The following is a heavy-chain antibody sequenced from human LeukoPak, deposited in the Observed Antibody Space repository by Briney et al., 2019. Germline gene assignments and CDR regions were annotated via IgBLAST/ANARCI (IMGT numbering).Heavy chain of an antibody. Sequence: SETLSLTCTVPGGSISSGDYYWSWIRQPPGKGLEWIGYIYYSGSTYYNPSLKSRVTISVDTSKNQFSLKLSSVTAADTAVYYCARDSSRAVVVPAATEGIYYYGTDVWGQGTTVTVSS. D-gene: IGHD2-2*01. V-gene: IGHV4-30-4*01. J-gene: IGHJ6*02. CDR3: ARDSSRAVVVPAATEGIYYYGTDV. CDR1: GGSISSGDYY. CDR2: IYYSGST.